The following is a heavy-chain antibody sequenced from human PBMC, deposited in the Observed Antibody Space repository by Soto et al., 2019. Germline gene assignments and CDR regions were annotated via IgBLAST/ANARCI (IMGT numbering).Heavy chain of an antibody. J-gene: IGHJ4*02. D-gene: IGHD3-16*02. V-gene: IGHV4-31*03. CDR2: IYYSGST. CDR3: ARVLYDYVWGSYRDHGGPFDY. CDR1: GGSISSGGYY. Sequence: SETLSLTCTVSGGSISSGGYYWSWIRQHPGKGLEWIGYIYYSGSTYYNPSLKSRVTISVDTSKNQFSLKLSSVTAADTAVYYCARVLYDYVWGSYRDHGGPFDYWGQGTLVTVSS.